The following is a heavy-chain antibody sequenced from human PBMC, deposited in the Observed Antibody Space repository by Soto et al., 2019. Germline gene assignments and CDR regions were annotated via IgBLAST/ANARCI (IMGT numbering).Heavy chain of an antibody. V-gene: IGHV1-69*13. D-gene: IGHD3-9*01. Sequence: SVKVSCKASGVTFSSSSINWVRQAPGQGLEWMGGIIPIFGTPNYAQRFQGRVTITADESTRTAYMEMRGLRSEDTAVYYCAREVHDTTGCPFENWGQGTQVTVSS. CDR1: GVTFSSSS. J-gene: IGHJ4*02. CDR3: AREVHDTTGCPFEN. CDR2: IIPIFGTP.